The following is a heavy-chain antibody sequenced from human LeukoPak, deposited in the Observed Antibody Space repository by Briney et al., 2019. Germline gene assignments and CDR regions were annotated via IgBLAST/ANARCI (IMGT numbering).Heavy chain of an antibody. Sequence: GGSLRLSCAASGFTFDDYGMSWVRQAPGKGLEWVSGINWNGGSTGYAGSVKGRFTISRDNAKNSLYLQMNSLRAEDTALYYCARGPLSGYYYYYMDVWGKGTTVTVSS. CDR1: GFTFDDYG. V-gene: IGHV3-20*04. CDR3: ARGPLSGYYYYYMDV. CDR2: INWNGGST. J-gene: IGHJ6*03.